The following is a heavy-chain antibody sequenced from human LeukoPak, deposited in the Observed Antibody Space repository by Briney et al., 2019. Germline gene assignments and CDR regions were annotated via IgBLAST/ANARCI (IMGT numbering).Heavy chain of an antibody. J-gene: IGHJ4*02. V-gene: IGHV3-7*01. Sequence: GGSLRLSCAVSGFPFSTYWMSWVRQAPGQGLGWVANINQDGSEKYSVDSVKGRLTISRDNAKNSLYLQMNSLRAEDTAVYYCVTGGSSGYWGQGTLVTVSS. CDR3: VTGGSSGY. CDR2: INQDGSEK. CDR1: GFPFSTYW. D-gene: IGHD1-26*01.